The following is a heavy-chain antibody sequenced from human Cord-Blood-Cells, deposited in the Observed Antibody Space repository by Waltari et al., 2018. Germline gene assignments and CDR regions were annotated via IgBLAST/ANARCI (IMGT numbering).Heavy chain of an antibody. CDR3: ARVMGGQSSSWYYFDY. J-gene: IGHJ4*02. V-gene: IGHV4-34*01. Sequence: QVQLQQWGAGLLKPSETLSLTCAVYGGSFSGYYWSGIRQPPGKGLEWIGEINHSGSTNYNPSLMSRVTISVDTSKNQFSLKLSSVTAADTAVYYCARVMGGQSSSWYYFDYWGQGTLVTVSS. D-gene: IGHD6-13*01. CDR1: GGSFSGYY. CDR2: INHSGST.